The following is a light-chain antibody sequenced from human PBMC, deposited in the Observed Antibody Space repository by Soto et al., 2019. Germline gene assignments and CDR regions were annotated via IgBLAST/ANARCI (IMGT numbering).Light chain of an antibody. Sequence: DVVMTQSPLSLPVTLGQPASISCRSSQSLVYSDGNTYLNWFQQRPGQSPRRIIYKVSNRDSGVRDRFSGSGSGTDFTLKISRVEAEDVGVYYCMQGTLWPRTFGQGTKLEIK. V-gene: IGKV2-30*01. CDR3: MQGTLWPRT. CDR2: KVS. J-gene: IGKJ2*01. CDR1: QSLVYSDGNTY.